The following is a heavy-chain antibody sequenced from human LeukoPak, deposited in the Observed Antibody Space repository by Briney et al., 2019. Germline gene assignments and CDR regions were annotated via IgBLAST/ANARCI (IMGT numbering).Heavy chain of an antibody. CDR2: IYYSGDT. Sequence: SSETLSLTCTVSGGSISSDSYHWGWIRQPPGKGLEWIGSIYYSGDTNYNPSLKSRVTMSVVTSKNQFSLKLRSVTAADTAVYYCAGESTYDFWSGYYYMDVWGKGTTVTVSS. CDR1: GGSISSDSYH. D-gene: IGHD3-3*01. J-gene: IGHJ6*03. CDR3: AGESTYDFWSGYYYMDV. V-gene: IGHV4-39*07.